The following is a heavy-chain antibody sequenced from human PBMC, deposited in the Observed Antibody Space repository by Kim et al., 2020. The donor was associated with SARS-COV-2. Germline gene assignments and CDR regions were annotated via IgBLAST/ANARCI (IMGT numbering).Heavy chain of an antibody. V-gene: IGHV1-18*01. D-gene: IGHD6-13*01. J-gene: IGHJ4*02. CDR3: ARPSRGIAAAGDYLDY. Sequence: KLKGRVTMTTDTSTSTAYMELRSLRSDDTAVYYCARPSRGIAAAGDYLDYWGQGTLVTVSS.